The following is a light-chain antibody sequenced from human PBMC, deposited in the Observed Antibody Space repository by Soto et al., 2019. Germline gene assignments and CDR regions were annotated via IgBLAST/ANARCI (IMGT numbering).Light chain of an antibody. J-gene: IGLJ2*01. CDR2: SNN. Sequence: QSVLTQPPSASGTPGQRVTISCSGSSSSFGSNTVDWYQQLPGTAPKLLIYSNNQRPSGVPDRVSGSKSGTSASLAISGLQSEDEADYYCAAWDDSLNAVVFGGGTKLTVL. CDR3: AAWDDSLNAVV. V-gene: IGLV1-44*01. CDR1: SSSFGSNT.